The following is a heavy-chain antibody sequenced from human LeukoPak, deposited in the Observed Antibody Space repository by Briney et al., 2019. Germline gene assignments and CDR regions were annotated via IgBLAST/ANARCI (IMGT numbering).Heavy chain of an antibody. CDR2: IYYSGST. J-gene: IGHJ6*02. CDR3: ARGWDYDILTGYPFYGMDV. D-gene: IGHD3-9*01. CDR1: GGSISSYY. V-gene: IGHV4-59*01. Sequence: PSETLSLTCTVSGGSISSYYWSWIRQPPGKGLEWIGYIYYSGSTNYNPSLKSRVTISVDTSKNQFPLKLSSVTAADTAVYYCARGWDYDILTGYPFYGMDVWGQGTTVTVSS.